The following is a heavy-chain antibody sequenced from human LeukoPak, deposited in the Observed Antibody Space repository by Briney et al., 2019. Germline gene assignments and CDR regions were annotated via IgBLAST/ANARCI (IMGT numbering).Heavy chain of an antibody. CDR2: ISWNSGSI. CDR1: GFTFDDYA. CDR3: AKGHLVRGDYYGMDV. V-gene: IGHV3-9*01. D-gene: IGHD3-10*01. J-gene: IGHJ6*02. Sequence: PGGSLRLSCAASGFTFDDYAMHWVRQVPGKGLEWVSGISWNSGSIGYADSVKGRFTISRDNAKNSLYLQMNSLRAEDTALYYCAKGHLVRGDYYGMDVWGQGTTVTVSS.